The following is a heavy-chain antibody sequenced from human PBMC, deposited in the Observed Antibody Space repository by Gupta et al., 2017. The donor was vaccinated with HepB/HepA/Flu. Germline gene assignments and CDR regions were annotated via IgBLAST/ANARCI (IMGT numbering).Heavy chain of an antibody. J-gene: IGHJ6*03. CDR3: ARGALQRSSRSNYYYFYYMDV. CDR2: IIPSFGTA. D-gene: IGHD1-26*01. V-gene: IGHV1-69*01. Sequence: QVQLVQSGAEVTKPGSSVKVSCQASGGTFSSYAISWVRQAPGQGLEWMGGIIPSFGTANYAQKFQGRVTITADESTSTAYMELSSLRSEDTAVYYCARGALQRSSRSNYYYFYYMDVWGKGTTVTVSS. CDR1: GGTFSSYA.